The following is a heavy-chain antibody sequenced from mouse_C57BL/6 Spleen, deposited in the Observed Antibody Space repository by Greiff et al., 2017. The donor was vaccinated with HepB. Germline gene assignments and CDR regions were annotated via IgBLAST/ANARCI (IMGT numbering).Heavy chain of an antibody. V-gene: IGHV5-17*01. CDR1: GFTFSDYG. J-gene: IGHJ4*01. D-gene: IGHD1-1*01. Sequence: EVNVVESGGGLVKPGGSLKLSCAASGFTFSDYGMHWVRQAPEKGLEWVAYISSGSSTIYYADTVKGRFTISRDNAKNTLFLQMTSLRSEDTAMYYCANTVVPYYAMDYWGQGTSVTVSS. CDR2: ISSGSSTI. CDR3: ANTVVPYYAMDY.